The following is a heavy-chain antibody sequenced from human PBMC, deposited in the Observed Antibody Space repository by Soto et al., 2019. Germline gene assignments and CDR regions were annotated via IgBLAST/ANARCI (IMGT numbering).Heavy chain of an antibody. Sequence: SETLSLTCTVSGGSISSGGYYWSWIRQHPGKGLEWIGYIYYSGSTYYNPSLKSRVTISVDTSKNQFSLKLSSVTAADTAVYYWGRATIFGVVTSYLDTWGRGTVFTLPT. V-gene: IGHV4-31*03. CDR3: GRATIFGVVTSYLDT. J-gene: IGHJ4*02. CDR2: IYYSGST. D-gene: IGHD3-3*01. CDR1: GGSISSGGYY.